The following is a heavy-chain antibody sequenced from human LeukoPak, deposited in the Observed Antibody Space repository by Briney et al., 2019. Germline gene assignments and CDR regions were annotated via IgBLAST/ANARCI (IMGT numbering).Heavy chain of an antibody. V-gene: IGHV4-61*02. Sequence: SETLSLTCAVSGGSISSGSYYWSWIRQPAGKGLEWIGRIYTSGSTNYNPSLKSRVTISVDTSKNQFSLKLSSVTAADTAVYYCARGRAHSSSWYGGYYYYYMDVWGKGTTVTVSS. D-gene: IGHD6-13*01. CDR2: IYTSGST. CDR3: ARGRAHSSSWYGGYYYYYMDV. CDR1: GGSISSGSYY. J-gene: IGHJ6*03.